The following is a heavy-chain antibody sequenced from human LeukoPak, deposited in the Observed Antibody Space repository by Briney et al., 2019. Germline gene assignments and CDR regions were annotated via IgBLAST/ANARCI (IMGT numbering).Heavy chain of an antibody. CDR3: AKTGGIAAAH. V-gene: IGHV3-23*01. CDR1: GFTFSSYG. J-gene: IGHJ4*02. D-gene: IGHD6-13*01. CDR2: VSGSGGST. Sequence: PGGTLRLSCAASGFTFSSYGMSWVHQAPGKGLEWVSAVSGSGGSTYYADSVKGRFTISRDNSKNTLYLQMNSLRAEDTAVYYCAKTGGIAAAHWGQGTLVTVSS.